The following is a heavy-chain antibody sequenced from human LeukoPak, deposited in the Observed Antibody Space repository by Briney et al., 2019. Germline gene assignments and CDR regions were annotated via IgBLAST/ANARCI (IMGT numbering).Heavy chain of an antibody. CDR2: IYSGGST. CDR3: ARVPSGSSTVRNAFDI. D-gene: IGHD2-2*01. J-gene: IGHJ3*02. V-gene: IGHV3-66*01. CDR1: GFTVSSNY. Sequence: GGSLRLSCAASGFTVSSNYMSWVRQAPGKGLEWVSVIYSGGSTYYADSVKGRFTISRDNSKNTLYLQMNSLRAEDTAVYYCARVPSGSSTVRNAFDIWGQGTMVTVSS.